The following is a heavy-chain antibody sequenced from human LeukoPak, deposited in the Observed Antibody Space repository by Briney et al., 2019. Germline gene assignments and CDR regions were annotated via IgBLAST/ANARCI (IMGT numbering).Heavy chain of an antibody. J-gene: IGHJ4*02. V-gene: IGHV3-23*01. CDR1: GFIFNSFS. Sequence: PGGSLRLSCVASGFIFNSFSMNWVRQAPGKGLEWASAISGSGGSTYYADSVKGRFTISRDNSKDTLSLQMNSLRAEDTAVNYCAKLPQKSTSWLQWDYWGQGTLVTVSS. D-gene: IGHD5-24*01. CDR2: ISGSGGST. CDR3: AKLPQKSTSWLQWDY.